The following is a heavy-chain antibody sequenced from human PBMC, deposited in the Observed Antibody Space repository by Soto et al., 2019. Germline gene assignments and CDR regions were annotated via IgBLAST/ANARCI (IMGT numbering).Heavy chain of an antibody. CDR3: ARGYSSGWYPMATYYFDY. V-gene: IGHV3-48*03. CDR1: GFTFSSYE. Sequence: GGSLRLSCAASGFTFSSYEMNWVRQAPGKGLEWVSYISSSGSTIYYADSVKGRFTISRDNAKNSLYLQMNSLRAEDTAVYYCARGYSSGWYPMATYYFDYWGQGTLVTVSS. CDR2: ISSSGSTI. D-gene: IGHD6-19*01. J-gene: IGHJ4*02.